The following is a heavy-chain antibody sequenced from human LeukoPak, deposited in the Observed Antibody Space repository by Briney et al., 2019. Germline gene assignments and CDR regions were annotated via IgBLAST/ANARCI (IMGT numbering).Heavy chain of an antibody. J-gene: IGHJ4*02. CDR1: GFTFSSYG. CDR2: ISYDGSNK. D-gene: IGHD3-10*01. V-gene: IGHV3-30*18. Sequence: PGRSLRLSCAASGFTFSSYGMHWVRQAPGKGLEWVAVISYDGSNKYYADSVKGRFTISRDNSKNTLYPQMNSLRAEDTAVYYCAKDYYGSGPGGYWGQGTLVTVSS. CDR3: AKDYYGSGPGGY.